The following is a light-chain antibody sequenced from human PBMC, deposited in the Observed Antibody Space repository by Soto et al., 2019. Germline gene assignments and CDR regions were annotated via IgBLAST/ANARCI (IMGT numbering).Light chain of an antibody. J-gene: IGKJ1*01. CDR1: QSISSW. CDR3: QHYNSYSEA. CDR2: KAS. V-gene: IGKV1-5*03. Sequence: DIQMTQSPSTLSASVGDRVTITCGASQSISSWLAWYQQKPGKAPKLLIYKASTLKSGVLSRFSGSGSGTEFTLSISSLQPDDFATYYCQHYNSYSEAFGQGTKVDTK.